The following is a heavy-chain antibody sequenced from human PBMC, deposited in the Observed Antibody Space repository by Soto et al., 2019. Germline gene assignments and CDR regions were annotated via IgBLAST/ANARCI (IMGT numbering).Heavy chain of an antibody. J-gene: IGHJ4*01. CDR3: AQLTPTYSSRWFGY. CDR1: GFTFGDYA. V-gene: IGHV3-49*03. Sequence: PGGSLRLSCTASGFTFGDYAMSWFRQAPGKGLEWVGFIRSKAYGGTTEYAASVKGRLTISRDDSEDTLYLQMNSLRAEDAALYFCAQLTPTYSSRWFGYWGQGTLVTVSS. D-gene: IGHD2-2*01. CDR2: IRSKAYGGTT.